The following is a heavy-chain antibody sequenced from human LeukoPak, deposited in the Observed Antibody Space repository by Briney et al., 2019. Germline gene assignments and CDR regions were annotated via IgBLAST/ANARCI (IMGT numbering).Heavy chain of an antibody. J-gene: IGHJ4*02. CDR1: GYTFTTYF. CDR3: AREVVRSERRGSWDY. CDR2: INPSSGST. Sequence: ASVTVSCKASGYTFTTYFMHWGRQAPGQGPEWIGNINPSSGSTTYAQRFQGRVTMTRDTSTSTLYMELISLRSEDTAVYYCAREVVRSERRGSWDYSGQGTLVTVSS. D-gene: IGHD2-15*01. V-gene: IGHV1-46*01.